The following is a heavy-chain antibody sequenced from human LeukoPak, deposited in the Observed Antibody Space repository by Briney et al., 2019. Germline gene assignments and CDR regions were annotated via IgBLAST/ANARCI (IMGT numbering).Heavy chain of an antibody. J-gene: IGHJ4*02. CDR2: IFYTGSA. CDR1: GGSISSGGDY. D-gene: IGHD6-13*01. Sequence: SETLSLTCTVSGGSISSGGDYWSWIRQYPGKGLEWIGYIFYTGSAYYNPSLESRVTISVDTSKNQFSLKLNSVTAADTAVYYCASSAPGYSDYWGQGTLVTVSS. V-gene: IGHV4-31*03. CDR3: ASSAPGYSDY.